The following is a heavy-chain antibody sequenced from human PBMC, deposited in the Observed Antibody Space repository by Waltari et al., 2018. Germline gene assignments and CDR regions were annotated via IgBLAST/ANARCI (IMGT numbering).Heavy chain of an antibody. Sequence: QVQLQQWGAGLLKPLETLSLTCDVPGGSLSGYHWTWIRQPPGKGLEWIGEINDSGRTTYNPSLESRVTVSIDTANNQFSLRVRSVTAADTAVYYCARVFGYYYYYMDVWGKGTTVTISS. CDR2: INDSGRT. V-gene: IGHV4-34*02. CDR1: GGSLSGYH. D-gene: IGHD3-3*01. J-gene: IGHJ6*03. CDR3: ARVFGYYYYYMDV.